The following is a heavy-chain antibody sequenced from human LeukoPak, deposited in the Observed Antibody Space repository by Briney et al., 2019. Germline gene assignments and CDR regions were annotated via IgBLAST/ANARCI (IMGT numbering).Heavy chain of an antibody. CDR2: ISYDGSNK. J-gene: IGHJ6*04. V-gene: IGHV3-30*18. CDR3: AKDRLLRITMVRGIYYYYGMDV. D-gene: IGHD3-10*01. CDR1: GFTFSSYG. Sequence: PGRSLRLSCAASGFTFSSYGMHWVRQAPGKGLEWVAVISYDGSNKYYADSVKGRFTISRDNSKNTLYLQMNSLRAEDTAVYYCAKDRLLRITMVRGIYYYYGMDVWGKGTTVTVSS.